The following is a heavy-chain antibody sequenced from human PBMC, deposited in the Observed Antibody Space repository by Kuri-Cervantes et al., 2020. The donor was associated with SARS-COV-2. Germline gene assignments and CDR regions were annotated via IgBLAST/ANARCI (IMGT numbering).Heavy chain of an antibody. V-gene: IGHV3-23*01. CDR2: ISGSGGST. D-gene: IGHD1-14*01. J-gene: IGHJ4*02. CDR3: TTSGSY. CDR1: GFKFDDCA. Sequence: GESLKISCAGSGFKFDDCAIQWVRQYPGEGLEWVSAISGSGGSTYYADSVKGRFTISRDNSKSTLYLQMNSLKTEDTAVYYCTTSGSYWGQGTLVTVSS.